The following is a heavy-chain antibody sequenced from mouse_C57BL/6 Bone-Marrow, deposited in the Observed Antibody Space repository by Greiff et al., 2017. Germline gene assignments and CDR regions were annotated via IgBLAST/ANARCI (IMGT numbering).Heavy chain of an antibody. D-gene: IGHD1-1*01. Sequence: VQLQQPGTELVKPGASVKLSCKASGYTFTSYWMHWVKQRPGQGLEWIGNINPSNGGTNYNEKFKSKATLTVDKSTSTAYMQLSSLTSEDSAVYYCARERIHGSSYTWFAYWGQGTLVTVSA. CDR3: ARERIHGSSYTWFAY. CDR1: GYTFTSYW. V-gene: IGHV1-53*01. J-gene: IGHJ3*01. CDR2: INPSNGGT.